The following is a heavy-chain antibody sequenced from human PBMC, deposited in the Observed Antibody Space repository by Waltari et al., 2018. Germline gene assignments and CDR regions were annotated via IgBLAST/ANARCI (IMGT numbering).Heavy chain of an antibody. J-gene: IGHJ4*02. CDR3: ARASTSDEYTSHFDY. V-gene: IGHV1-2*06. CDR2: INSDPGDT. CDR1: GYPFTAYY. D-gene: IGHD6-6*01. Sequence: QVQLLQSGAEMKKPGTSVKVSCQTAGYPFTAYYLYWLRQAPGHGLECLGRINSDPGDTDDAQKLQGRGTVTRDTSVTTVYLDLSALTSGDTALYYCARASTSDEYTSHFDYGGQGTPVTVS.